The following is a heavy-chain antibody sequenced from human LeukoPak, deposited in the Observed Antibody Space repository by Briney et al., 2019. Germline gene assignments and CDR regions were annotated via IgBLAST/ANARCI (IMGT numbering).Heavy chain of an antibody. J-gene: IGHJ4*02. Sequence: GGSLRLSCAASGFTFSSYSMNWVRQAPGKGLEWVSSISSSSSYIYYADSVKGRFTISRDNAKNSLYLQMNSLRAEDAAVYYCARTKGPNYRFFDYWGQGTLVTVSS. D-gene: IGHD4/OR15-4a*01. V-gene: IGHV3-21*01. CDR1: GFTFSSYS. CDR3: ARTKGPNYRFFDY. CDR2: ISSSSSYI.